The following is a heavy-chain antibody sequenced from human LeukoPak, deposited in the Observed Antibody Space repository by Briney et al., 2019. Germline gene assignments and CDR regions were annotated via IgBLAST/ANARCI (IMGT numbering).Heavy chain of an antibody. Sequence: GGSLRLSCAASGFTFSTYSMNWVRQAPGKGLEWVSSISASSNYIYYADSVKGRFTISRDNAKNSLYLQMNSLRAEDTAVYYCSAYYTMTDYWGQGTLVTVSS. CDR2: ISASSNYI. CDR1: GFTFSTYS. CDR3: SAYYTMTDY. D-gene: IGHD3-22*01. J-gene: IGHJ4*02. V-gene: IGHV3-21*01.